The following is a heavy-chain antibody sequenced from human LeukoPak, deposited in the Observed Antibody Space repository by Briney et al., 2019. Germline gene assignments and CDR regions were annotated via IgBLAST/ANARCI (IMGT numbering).Heavy chain of an antibody. CDR2: IWFDGSNK. CDR1: GFPFSDYG. V-gene: IGHV3-33*01. Sequence: GGSLRLSCSATGFPFSDYGVHWVRQAPGKGLEWVAVIWFDGSNKYYADSVKGRFTISRDNSKNTLYLQMNSLRPEDTALYFCATYIQRPPGMDVWGQGTTVTVSS. D-gene: IGHD2-15*01. J-gene: IGHJ6*02. CDR3: ATYIQRPPGMDV.